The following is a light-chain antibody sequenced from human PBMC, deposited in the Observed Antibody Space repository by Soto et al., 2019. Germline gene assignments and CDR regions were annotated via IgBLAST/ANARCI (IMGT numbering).Light chain of an antibody. J-gene: IGKJ5*01. V-gene: IGKV1-39*01. Sequence: QMTESLISLSIPLSNTLTITFRASQSISSYLNWYQQKPGKAPKLLIYAASSLQSGVQSRFSGSGSGTDFTLTISSLQPEDFATYYCQQSYSIHPIKFAQGTRLEI. CDR2: AAS. CDR3: QQSYSIHPIK. CDR1: QSISSY.